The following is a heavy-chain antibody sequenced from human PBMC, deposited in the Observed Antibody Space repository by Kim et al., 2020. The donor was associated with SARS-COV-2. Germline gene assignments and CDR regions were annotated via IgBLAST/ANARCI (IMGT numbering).Heavy chain of an antibody. CDR2: ISDSSGGST. CDR3: ARGIPPPVIVVLPTDRYYFDY. V-gene: IGHV3-23*01. J-gene: IGHJ4*02. D-gene: IGHD2-2*01. CDR1: GFTFSSYA. Sequence: GGSLRLSCAASGFTFSSYAMSWVRQAPGKGLEWVSIISDSSGGSTYYADSVKGRFTISRDTSKNTLYLQMNSLSAEDTAVYYCARGIPPPVIVVLPTDRYYFDYWGQGTLVTVSS.